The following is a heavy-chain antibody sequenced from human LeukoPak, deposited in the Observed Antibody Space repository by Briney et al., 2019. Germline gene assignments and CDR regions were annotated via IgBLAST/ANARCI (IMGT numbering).Heavy chain of an antibody. V-gene: IGHV3-23*01. D-gene: IGHD3-10*01. Sequence: GGSLRLSCAASGFTFSSFAMSWVRQAPGKGLEWVSAISGSGVSTYYADSVKGRFTISRDNAKNSLYLQMNSLRAEDTALYYCGKDISAGGMDVWGQGTTVTVSS. CDR1: GFTFSSFA. CDR2: ISGSGVST. J-gene: IGHJ6*02. CDR3: GKDISAGGMDV.